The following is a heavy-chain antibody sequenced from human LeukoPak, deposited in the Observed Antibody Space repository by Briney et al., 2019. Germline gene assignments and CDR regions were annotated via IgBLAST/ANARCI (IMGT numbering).Heavy chain of an antibody. J-gene: IGHJ3*02. Sequence: PGGSLRLSCAASGFTFSTYHISWVRQAPGKGLEWVSAISNSGGSAYYADSVKGRFTISGDNSETTLYLQMNSLRAEDTALYYCAKDSVRGYSGYGNDGFDIWGQGTMVTVSS. D-gene: IGHD5-12*01. CDR2: ISNSGGSA. V-gene: IGHV3-23*01. CDR1: GFTFSTYH. CDR3: AKDSVRGYSGYGNDGFDI.